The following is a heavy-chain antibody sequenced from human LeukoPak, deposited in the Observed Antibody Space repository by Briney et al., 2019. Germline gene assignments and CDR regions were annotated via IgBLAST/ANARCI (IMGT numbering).Heavy chain of an antibody. D-gene: IGHD6-19*01. J-gene: IGHJ4*02. CDR2: IYYSGST. CDR3: ASLYSSGWYYFDY. Sequence: SETLSLTCTVSGGSISSYYWSWIRQPPGKGLEWIGYIYYSGSTNYNPSLKSRVTISVDTSKNQFSLKLSSVTAADTAEYYCASLYSSGWYYFDYWGQGTLVTVSS. V-gene: IGHV4-59*08. CDR1: GGSISSYY.